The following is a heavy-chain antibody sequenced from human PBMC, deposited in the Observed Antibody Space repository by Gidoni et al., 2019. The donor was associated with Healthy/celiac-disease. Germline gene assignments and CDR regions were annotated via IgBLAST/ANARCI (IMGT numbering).Heavy chain of an antibody. J-gene: IGHJ4*02. CDR1: GFTFRSHG. V-gene: IGHV3-33*01. CDR3: ARDSQVRGYGGAPLDY. CDR2: IWYDGSNK. D-gene: IGHD5-12*01. Sequence: QVQLVESGGGVVQPGRSLRLSCAASGFTFRSHGMHGVRQAPGKGLEWVAVIWYDGSNKYYADSVKGRFTISRDNSKNTLYLQMNSLRAEDTAVYYCARDSQVRGYGGAPLDYWGQGTLVTVSS.